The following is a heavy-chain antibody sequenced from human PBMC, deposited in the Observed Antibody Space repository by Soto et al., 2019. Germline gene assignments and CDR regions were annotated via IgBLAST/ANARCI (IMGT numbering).Heavy chain of an antibody. V-gene: IGHV5-51*01. CDR1: GYSFTSYW. Sequence: GESLKISCKCSGYSFTSYWIGWVRQMPGKGLEWMGIIYPGDSDTRYSPSFQGQVTISADKSISTAYLQWSSLKASDTAMYYCARIAAAGTSDYYYGMDVWGQGTTVTVSS. CDR3: ARIAAAGTSDYYYGMDV. D-gene: IGHD6-13*01. J-gene: IGHJ6*02. CDR2: IYPGDSDT.